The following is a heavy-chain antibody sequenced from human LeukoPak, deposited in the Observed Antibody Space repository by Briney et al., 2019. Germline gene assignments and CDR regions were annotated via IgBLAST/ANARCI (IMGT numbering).Heavy chain of an antibody. Sequence: GGSLSHSFDASGFTFISFAMTWVRQAPGKGMEWVSGISGSGGSTYYPDSVKGRFTISRDNSKNMLYLQMNSLTAEDTALYYCAKELQARHVSRGYYSNRFYPWGQGTLVTVSS. CDR3: AKELQARHVSRGYYSNRFYP. CDR1: GFTFISFA. J-gene: IGHJ5*02. V-gene: IGHV3-23*01. D-gene: IGHD3-22*01. CDR2: ISGSGGST.